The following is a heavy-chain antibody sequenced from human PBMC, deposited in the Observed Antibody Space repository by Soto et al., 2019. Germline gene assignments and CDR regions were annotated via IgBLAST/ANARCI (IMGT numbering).Heavy chain of an antibody. J-gene: IGHJ5*02. V-gene: IGHV1-69*02. CDR1: GGTFSSYT. CDR2: IIPILGIA. Sequence: QVQLVQSGAEVKKPGSSVKVSCKASGGTFSSYTISWVRQAPGQGLEWMGRIIPILGIANYAQKFQGRVTITADKSTSTAYMELSSLRSEDTAVYYCARLTTVTTYNWFDPWGQGTLVTVSS. CDR3: ARLTTVTTYNWFDP. D-gene: IGHD4-4*01.